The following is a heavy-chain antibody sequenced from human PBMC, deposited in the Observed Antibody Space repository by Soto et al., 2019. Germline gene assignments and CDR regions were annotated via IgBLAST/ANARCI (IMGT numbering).Heavy chain of an antibody. D-gene: IGHD2-15*01. V-gene: IGHV4-59*01. CDR3: ARGTCRGGDRNWTQKWLEP. CDR2: VYYNGVT. Sequence: SETLSLPCTLSGGSISSYYWSWIRQSPGKGLEWIGYVYYNGVTKYNPSLTGRVTISADTSNNQFTLKLRSVCAADGAVYYCARGTCRGGDRNWTQKWLEPLGRGTLVNVSS. J-gene: IGHJ5*02. CDR1: GGSISSYY.